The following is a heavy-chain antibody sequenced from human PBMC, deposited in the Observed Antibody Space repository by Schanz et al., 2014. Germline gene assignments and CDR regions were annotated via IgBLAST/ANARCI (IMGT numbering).Heavy chain of an antibody. CDR2: IIPILDVG. D-gene: IGHD2-2*01. Sequence: QVQLVQSGAEVKKPGSSVTVSCKASGDTLSSYGISWVRQAPGQGLEWMGRIIPILDVGNYAQQFQGRVTITADRSTSTAYMELSSLRYEDTALYYCARGTMPGTFDIWGQGTMVTVSS. CDR3: ARGTMPGTFDI. CDR1: GDTLSSYG. J-gene: IGHJ3*02. V-gene: IGHV1-69*04.